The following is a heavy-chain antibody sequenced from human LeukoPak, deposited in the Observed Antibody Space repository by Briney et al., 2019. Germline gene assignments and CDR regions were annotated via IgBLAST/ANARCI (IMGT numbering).Heavy chain of an antibody. Sequence: PGGSLRLSCAASGFTFSSYGMHWVRQAPGKGLEWVAVISYDGSNKYYADSVKGRFTISRDNSKNTLYLQMNSLRAEDTAVYYCARDDYGDYRPSYWGQGTLVTVSS. J-gene: IGHJ4*02. V-gene: IGHV3-30*03. CDR1: GFTFSSYG. D-gene: IGHD4-17*01. CDR2: ISYDGSNK. CDR3: ARDDYGDYRPSY.